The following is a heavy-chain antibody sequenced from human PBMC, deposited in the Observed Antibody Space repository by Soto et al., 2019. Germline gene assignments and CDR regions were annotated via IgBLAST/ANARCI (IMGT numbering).Heavy chain of an antibody. Sequence: ASVKVSCKVSGYTLTELSMHWVRQAPGKGLEWMGGFDPEDGETIYAQKFQGRVTMTEDTSTDTAYMELSSLRSEDSAVYYCATGLQSGMWAFDIWGQGTMVTVSS. CDR2: FDPEDGET. J-gene: IGHJ3*02. V-gene: IGHV1-24*01. D-gene: IGHD5-12*01. CDR3: ATGLQSGMWAFDI. CDR1: GYTLTELS.